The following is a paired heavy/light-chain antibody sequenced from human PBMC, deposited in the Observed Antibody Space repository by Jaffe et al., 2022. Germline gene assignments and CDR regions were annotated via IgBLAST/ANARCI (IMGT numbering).Heavy chain of an antibody. CDR3: ARQQTLPGWSGWHGRGYFDY. J-gene: IGHJ4*02. V-gene: IGHV4-39*01. Sequence: QLQLQESGPGLVKPSETLSLTCIVSGGSINSNDYYWGWIRQPPGKGLEWIGSIYFDGSTSYSPSLKSRVTISVDRSNNHFSLELRSVTAADTAVYFCARQQTLPGWSGWHGRGYFDYWGQGTLVTVSS. D-gene: IGHD3-3*01. CDR1: GGSINSNDYY. CDR2: IYFDGST.
Light chain of an antibody. CDR1: SSDVGGYNF. CDR3: SSYTSSTTVV. J-gene: IGLJ3*02. CDR2: EVT. Sequence: QSALTQPASVSGSPGQSITISCTGTSSDVGGYNFVSWYQQHPGKAPKLMIFEVTNRPSGVSNRFSGSKSGKTASLTISGLQAEDEAIYYCSSYTSSTTVVFGGGTKLTVL. V-gene: IGLV2-14*01.